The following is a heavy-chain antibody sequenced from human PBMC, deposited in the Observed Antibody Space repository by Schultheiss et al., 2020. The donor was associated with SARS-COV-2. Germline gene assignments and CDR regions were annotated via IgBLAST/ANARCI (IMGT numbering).Heavy chain of an antibody. D-gene: IGHD6-13*01. V-gene: IGHV4-59*12. CDR3: ARDNSAAGTDY. Sequence: SETLSLTCTVSGGSISSYYWSWIRQPAGKGLEWIGYIYHSGSTNYNPSLKSRVTISVDTSKNQFSLKLSSVTAADTAVYYCARDNSAAGTDYWGQGTLVTVSS. J-gene: IGHJ4*02. CDR1: GGSISSYY. CDR2: IYHSGST.